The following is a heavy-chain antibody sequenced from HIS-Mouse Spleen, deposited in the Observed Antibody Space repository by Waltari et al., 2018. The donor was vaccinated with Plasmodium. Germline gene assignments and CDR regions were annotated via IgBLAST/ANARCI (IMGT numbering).Heavy chain of an antibody. CDR3: AKAQGVINFDY. D-gene: IGHD3-16*01. V-gene: IGHV3-30*18. CDR2: ISYDGSNK. J-gene: IGHJ4*02. Sequence: QVQLVESGGGVVQPGRSLRLPCAASGFTFSSYGRPWVSQAPGKGVGWVSVISYDGSNKYYADSVKVRFTISRDNSKNTLYLQMNSLRAEDTAVYYCAKAQGVINFDYWGQGTLVTVSS. CDR1: GFTFSSYG.